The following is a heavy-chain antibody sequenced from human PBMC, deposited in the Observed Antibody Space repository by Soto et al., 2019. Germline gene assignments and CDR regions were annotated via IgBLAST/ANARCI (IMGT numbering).Heavy chain of an antibody. D-gene: IGHD6-6*01. CDR1: GGSISSSSYY. J-gene: IGHJ4*02. V-gene: IGHV4-39*01. CDR2: IYYSGST. CDR3: AGGYSSSSSPLDY. Sequence: QLQLQESGPGLVKPSETLSLTCTVSGGSISSSSYYWGWIRQPPGKGREWIGRIYYSGSTYYNPSLQSRVSISVDTSKHQCSLKLRSVTAADTAVYYCAGGYSSSSSPLDYWGQGTLVTVSS.